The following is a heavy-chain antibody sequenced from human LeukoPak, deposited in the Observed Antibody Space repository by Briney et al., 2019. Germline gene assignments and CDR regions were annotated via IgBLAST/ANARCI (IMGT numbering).Heavy chain of an antibody. D-gene: IGHD2-15*01. Sequence: GRSLSLSCAASGFTFSTYGMHWVRQAPDKGPEWVAVISNDGSNKYHAESVRGRFTISRDNSKNTLYLQMNSLRAEDTAVYYCAKDAGHCSGGSCYRQDYRGQGTLVTVSS. J-gene: IGHJ4*02. CDR2: ISNDGSNK. CDR1: GFTFSTYG. V-gene: IGHV3-30*18. CDR3: AKDAGHCSGGSCYRQDY.